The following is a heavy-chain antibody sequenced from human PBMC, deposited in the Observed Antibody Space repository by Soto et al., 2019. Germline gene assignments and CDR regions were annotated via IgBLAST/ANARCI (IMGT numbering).Heavy chain of an antibody. CDR2: ISSSSSTI. V-gene: IGHV3-48*01. CDR3: ARRIAAAGTEAVAFDY. D-gene: IGHD6-13*01. CDR1: GFTFSSYS. J-gene: IGHJ4*02. Sequence: GGSLRLSCAASGFTFSSYSMNWVRQAPGKGLEWVSYISSSSSTIYYADSVKGRFTISRDNAKNSLYLQMNSLRAEDTAVYYCARRIAAAGTEAVAFDYWGQGTLVTVSS.